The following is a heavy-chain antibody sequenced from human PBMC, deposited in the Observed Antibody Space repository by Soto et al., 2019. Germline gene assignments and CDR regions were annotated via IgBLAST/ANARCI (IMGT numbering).Heavy chain of an antibody. Sequence: GGSLRLSCAASGFTFGTYAMNWVRQAPGQGLEWVAGISGTGGSTYHADSVKGRFTISRENFKNTLYLQMNSLRAEDTAVYYCAREYLPYSLTLLGYWGQGTPVTVSS. J-gene: IGHJ4*02. CDR3: AREYLPYSLTLLGY. D-gene: IGHD2-15*01. CDR2: ISGTGGST. CDR1: GFTFGTYA. V-gene: IGHV3-23*01.